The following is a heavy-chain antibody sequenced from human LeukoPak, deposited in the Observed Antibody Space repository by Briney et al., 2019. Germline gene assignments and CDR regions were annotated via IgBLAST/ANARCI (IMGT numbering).Heavy chain of an antibody. CDR2: INHSGST. Sequence: SETLSLTCAVYGVSFSGYYWSWIRQPPGKGLEWIGEINHSGSTNYNPSLKSRVTISVDTSKNQFSLKLSSVTAADTAVYYCARDRFGYDFWSGYYSPTIFDYWGQGTLVTVSS. V-gene: IGHV4-34*01. J-gene: IGHJ4*02. D-gene: IGHD3-3*01. CDR3: ARDRFGYDFWSGYYSPTIFDY. CDR1: GVSFSGYY.